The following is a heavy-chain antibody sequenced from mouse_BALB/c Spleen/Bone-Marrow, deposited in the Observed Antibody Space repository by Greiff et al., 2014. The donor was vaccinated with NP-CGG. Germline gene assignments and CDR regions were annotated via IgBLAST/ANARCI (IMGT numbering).Heavy chain of an antibody. CDR1: GYAFSGYW. Sequence: SVKISCKASGYAFSGYWMNWVTQRPGQGLEWIGQIYPGDGDTDYNGKFKGKATLTADKSSSTSYMQLSSLASEESAVYFGARGGMSVDYGGQGTNLTGAS. CDR2: IYPGDGDT. V-gene: IGHV1-80*01. J-gene: IGHJ2*01. CDR3: ARGGMSVDY.